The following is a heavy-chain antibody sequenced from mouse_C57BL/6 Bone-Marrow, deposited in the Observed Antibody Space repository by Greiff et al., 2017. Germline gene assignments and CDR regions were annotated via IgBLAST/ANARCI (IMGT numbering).Heavy chain of an antibody. CDR3: ARRGTAQALYYFDY. J-gene: IGHJ2*01. CDR2: IYPRDGST. V-gene: IGHV1-85*01. Sequence: VQLQQSGPELVKPGASVKLSCKASGYTFTSYDINWVKQRPGQGLEWIGWIYPRDGSTKYNEKFKGKATLTVDTSSSTAYMELHSLTSEDSAVYFCARRGTAQALYYFDYWGQGTTLTVSS. CDR1: GYTFTSYD. D-gene: IGHD3-2*02.